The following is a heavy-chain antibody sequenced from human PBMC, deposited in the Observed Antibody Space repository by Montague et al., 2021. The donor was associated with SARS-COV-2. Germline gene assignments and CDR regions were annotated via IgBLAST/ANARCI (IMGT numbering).Heavy chain of an antibody. CDR1: GGSINDHY. Sequence: SETLSLTCTVSGGSINDHYRSWIRQSPGKGLEWIGYISSNGKTNYNPSLKSRVTISVDTSKNQFSLKLSSVTAADTAVYYCAREVGRGYSGYEGEYWGQGTLVTVSS. D-gene: IGHD5-12*01. CDR3: AREVGRGYSGYEGEY. V-gene: IGHV4-59*11. CDR2: ISSNGKT. J-gene: IGHJ4*02.